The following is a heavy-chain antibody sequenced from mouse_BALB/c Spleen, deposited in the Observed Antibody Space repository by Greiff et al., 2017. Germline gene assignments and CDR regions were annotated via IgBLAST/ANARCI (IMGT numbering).Heavy chain of an antibody. J-gene: IGHJ4*01. CDR3: ARSRLEDAMDY. V-gene: IGHV1-9*01. Sequence: VKLMESGAELMKPGASVKISCKATGYTFSSYWIEWVKQRPGHGLEWIGEILPGSGSTNYNEKFKGKATFTADTSSNTAYMQLSSLTSEDSAVYYCARSRLEDAMDYWGQGTSVTVSS. CDR1: GYTFSSYW. CDR2: ILPGSGST. D-gene: IGHD4-1*01.